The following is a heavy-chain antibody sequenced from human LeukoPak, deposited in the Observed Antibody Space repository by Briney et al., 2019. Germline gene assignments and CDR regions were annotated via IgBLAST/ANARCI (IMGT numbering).Heavy chain of an antibody. D-gene: IGHD5-12*01. J-gene: IGHJ5*02. CDR3: AREEYSGYDYYSELLDP. V-gene: IGHV1-18*04. CDR1: GYTFTSYG. CDR2: ISAYNGNT. Sequence: ASVKVSCKASGYTFTSYGISWVRQAPAQGLEWMGWISAYNGNTNYAQKSQGRVTMTTDTSTSTAYMELRSLRSDDTAVYYCAREEYSGYDYYSELLDPWGQGTLVTVSS.